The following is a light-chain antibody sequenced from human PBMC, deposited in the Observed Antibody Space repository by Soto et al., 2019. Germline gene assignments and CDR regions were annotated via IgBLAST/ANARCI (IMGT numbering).Light chain of an antibody. V-gene: IGKV3D-15*01. J-gene: IGKJ4*01. Sequence: EIVLTQSPGTLSLSPGERATLSCRSSESVSSIYLAWYQQKPGQAPRLXIYGASTRATGIPAMFSGSGDGPEFTRTISSLQSEDVAADYCQQYNNWPLTFGGGTKVDIK. CDR3: QQYNNWPLT. CDR2: GAS. CDR1: ESVSSI.